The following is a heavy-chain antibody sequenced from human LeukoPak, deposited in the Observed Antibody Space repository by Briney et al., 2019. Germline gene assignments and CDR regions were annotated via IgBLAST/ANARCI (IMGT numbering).Heavy chain of an antibody. CDR3: AKVITGIFDY. D-gene: IGHD3-22*01. CDR2: IKQDGSEK. V-gene: IGHV3-7*03. CDR1: GFTFSSYW. Sequence: PEGSLRLSCAASGFTFSSYWMSWVRQAPGKGLELVANIKQDGSEKYYVDSVKGRFTISRDNAKNSLYLQMNSLRAEDTAVYYCAKVITGIFDYWGQGTLVTVSS. J-gene: IGHJ4*02.